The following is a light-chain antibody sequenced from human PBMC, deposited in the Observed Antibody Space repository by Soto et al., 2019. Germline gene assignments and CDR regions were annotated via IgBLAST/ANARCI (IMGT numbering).Light chain of an antibody. CDR3: QQSYSTLALT. Sequence: DIQMTQSPSSLSASVGDRVTISCRASQSISSYLNGCQQKPWKAPKLLIYSASSLQTAAPSRFSGSGAGTDFTLTISSLQPEDFATYYYQQSYSTLALTFGGGTKVEIK. CDR2: SAS. J-gene: IGKJ4*01. V-gene: IGKV1-39*01. CDR1: QSISSY.